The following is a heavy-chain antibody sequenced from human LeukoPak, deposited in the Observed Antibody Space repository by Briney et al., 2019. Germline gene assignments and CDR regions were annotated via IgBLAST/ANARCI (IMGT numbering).Heavy chain of an antibody. CDR2: IKEDGSEK. J-gene: IGHJ4*02. D-gene: IGHD3-9*01. CDR3: AKGFDPDGF. Sequence: PGGSLRLSCAASGFIFSSYWMAWVRQAPGKGVEWVANIKEDGSEKNYVDSVKGRFTLSRDNAKNSLYLQMNSLRAEDTAVYYCAKGFDPDGFWGQGTLVTVSS. CDR1: GFIFSSYW. V-gene: IGHV3-7*01.